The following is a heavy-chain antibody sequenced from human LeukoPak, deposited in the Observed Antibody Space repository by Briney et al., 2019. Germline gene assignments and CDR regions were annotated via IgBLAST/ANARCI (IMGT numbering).Heavy chain of an antibody. CDR1: GYSISSGYF. V-gene: IGHV4-38-2*02. Sequence: SETLSLTCNVSGYSISSGYFWGWVRQAPGKGLEWIGSIYQRATVHYNPSLKSRVTISLDTSKNHFSLNLRSMQASDTAMYYCARLYSSGWFVSEWFDPWGQGTLVTVSS. CDR2: IYQRATV. CDR3: ARLYSSGWFVSEWFDP. D-gene: IGHD6-19*01. J-gene: IGHJ5*02.